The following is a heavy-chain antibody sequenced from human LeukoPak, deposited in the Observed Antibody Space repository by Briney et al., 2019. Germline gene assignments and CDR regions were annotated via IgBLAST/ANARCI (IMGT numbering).Heavy chain of an antibody. V-gene: IGHV3-30*18. CDR1: GFTFSRSA. CDR2: ISHDGSNT. CDR3: AKEMKPWMHFDY. J-gene: IGHJ4*02. Sequence: GGSLRLSCAASGFTFSRSAVHWVRQAPGKGLEWVAVISHDGSNTDYTDSMKGRFTISRDNSKNTLYLQMNSLRAEDTAVYYCAKEMKPWMHFDYWGQGTLVTVSS. D-gene: IGHD5-12*01.